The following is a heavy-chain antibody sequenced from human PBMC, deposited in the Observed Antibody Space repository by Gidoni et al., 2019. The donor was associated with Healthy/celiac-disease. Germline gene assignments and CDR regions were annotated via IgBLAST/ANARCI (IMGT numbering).Heavy chain of an antibody. V-gene: IGHV1-2*02. D-gene: IGHD5-18*01. CDR2: INPNSGGT. Sequence: QVQLVQSGAEVKKPGASVKVSSKASGYTFTGYYMHWVRQAPGQGLEWMGWINPNSGGTNDEQKFQGRGTMTRDTSISTAYMELSRLRSDDTAVYYWARDPWIQLHTIYYGMDVWGQGTTVTVSS. CDR3: ARDPWIQLHTIYYGMDV. J-gene: IGHJ6*02. CDR1: GYTFTGYY.